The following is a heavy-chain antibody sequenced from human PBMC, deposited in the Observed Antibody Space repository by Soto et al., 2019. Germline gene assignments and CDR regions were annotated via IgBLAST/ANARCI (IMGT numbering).Heavy chain of an antibody. D-gene: IGHD3-22*01. Sequence: SVKVSCKASQFNLDTFRTSVVQLVRQASGQGLEWVGWVVVGSGLTNYAQQFQGKVTITWDMSTSTAYMELSSLRSEDTAVYYCARKMPAIYYFCSWGQGTQVTVSS. CDR1: QFNLDTFRTSV. V-gene: IGHV1-58*01. CDR3: ARKMPAIYYFCS. CDR2: VVVGSGLT. J-gene: IGHJ4*02.